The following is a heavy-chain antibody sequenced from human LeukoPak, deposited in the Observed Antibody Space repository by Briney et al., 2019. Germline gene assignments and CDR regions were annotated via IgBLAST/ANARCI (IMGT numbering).Heavy chain of an antibody. J-gene: IGHJ4*02. D-gene: IGHD3-22*01. V-gene: IGHV1-2*02. CDR3: ARAPYYYDSQNDFDY. Sequence: ASVKVSCKASGYTFTGYYMHWVRQAPGQGLEWMGWTNPNSGGTNYAQKFQGRVTMTRDTSINTAYMELSRLRSDDTAMYYCARAPYYYDSQNDFDYWGQGTLVTVSS. CDR2: TNPNSGGT. CDR1: GYTFTGYY.